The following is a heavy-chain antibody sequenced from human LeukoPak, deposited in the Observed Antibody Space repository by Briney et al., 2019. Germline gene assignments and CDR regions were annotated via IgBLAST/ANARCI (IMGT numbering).Heavy chain of an antibody. CDR3: ATVLNAYFFSY. Sequence: SETLSLTCTVSGDSISSSSYYWGWIRQPPGKGLEWIGSISYSGSTFYNPSLKSRVTISVDTSKNQFSLKLTSVTAADTAVYYCATVLNAYFFSYWGNGTLVTVSS. CDR2: ISYSGST. D-gene: IGHD4-23*01. CDR1: GDSISSSSYY. J-gene: IGHJ4*01. V-gene: IGHV4-39*01.